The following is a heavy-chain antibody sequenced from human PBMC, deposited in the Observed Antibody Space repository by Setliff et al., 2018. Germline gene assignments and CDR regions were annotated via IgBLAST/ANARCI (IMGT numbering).Heavy chain of an antibody. D-gene: IGHD2-2*01. CDR2: IYSDNMTT. CDR1: GFAFKSYA. J-gene: IGHJ4*02. Sequence: GGSLRLSCATSGFAFKSYAMIWVRQTPGKGLEWVSLIYSDNMTTSYADSVKGRFTISRDNSKNTLYLQMNSLRAEDTATYYCARSENCFSTHCSPYDYWGQGTLVTVSS. CDR3: ARSENCFSTHCSPYDY. V-gene: IGHV3-23*03.